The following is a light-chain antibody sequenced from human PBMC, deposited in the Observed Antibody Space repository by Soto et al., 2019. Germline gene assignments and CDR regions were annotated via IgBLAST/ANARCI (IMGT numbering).Light chain of an antibody. CDR3: QQYNNWPHT. V-gene: IGKV3-15*01. J-gene: IGKJ2*01. Sequence: EIVMTQSPATLSVSPGERATLSWRASQHVSSNLAWYQQKPGQAPRLLIYGASTRATGIPARFSGSGSGTEFTLTISSLQSEDFAVYYCQQYNNWPHTFGQGTKLEIK. CDR2: GAS. CDR1: QHVSSN.